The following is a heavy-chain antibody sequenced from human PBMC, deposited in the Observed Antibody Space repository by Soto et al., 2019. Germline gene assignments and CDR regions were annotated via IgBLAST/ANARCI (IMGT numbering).Heavy chain of an antibody. J-gene: IGHJ6*02. CDR1: GVTFSSYS. V-gene: IGHV3-48*02. CDR2: ISSSSRTI. D-gene: IGHD3-3*01. CDR3: ARDLEAHYDFWSGYYPYYYYYGMDV. Sequence: GSLRLSCAASGVTFSSYSMNWVRQAPGKGLEWVSYISSSSRTIYYADSVKGRFTISRDNAKNSLYLQMNSLRDEDTAVYYCARDLEAHYDFWSGYYPYYYYYGMDVWGQGTTVTVSS.